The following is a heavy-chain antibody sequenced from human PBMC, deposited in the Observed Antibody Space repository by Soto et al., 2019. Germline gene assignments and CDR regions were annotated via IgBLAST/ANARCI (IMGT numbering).Heavy chain of an antibody. CDR3: AHSPGRILGAGRHFRI. Sequence: QITLKESGPTLVKPTQALTLTCTFSGFSLSTSGVGVGWIRQPPGKALEWLAVIYWDDDKRYSPSLKSRLANTXXTXKXXVGVTMTNLDPLDTATYYRAHSPGRILGAGRHFRISGQGTMVTVSS. CDR2: IYWDDDK. V-gene: IGHV2-5*02. J-gene: IGHJ3*02. CDR1: GFSLSTSGVG. D-gene: IGHD1-26*01.